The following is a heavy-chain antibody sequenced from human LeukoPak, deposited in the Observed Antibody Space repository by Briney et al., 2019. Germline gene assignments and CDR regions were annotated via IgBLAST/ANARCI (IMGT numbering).Heavy chain of an antibody. J-gene: IGHJ4*02. Sequence: SETLSLTCSVSGGSISSSTYYWGWIRQPPGQGLDWIGNMYYSGSTYYNPSLKSRFTISVDTSKNQFSLKLTSVTAADTAVYYCARDYGDYAFDSWGQGTLVTVSS. CDR2: MYYSGST. V-gene: IGHV4-39*02. CDR3: ARDYGDYAFDS. CDR1: GGSISSSTYY. D-gene: IGHD4-17*01.